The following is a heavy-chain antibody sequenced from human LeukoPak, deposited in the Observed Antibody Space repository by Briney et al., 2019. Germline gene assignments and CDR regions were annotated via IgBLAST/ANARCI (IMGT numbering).Heavy chain of an antibody. Sequence: SETLSLTCAVYGGSFSGYYWSWIRQPPGKGLEWIGEINHSGSTNYNPSLKSRVTISVDTSKNQFSLKLSSVTAADTAVYYCARGLSNNGIAADYYYHYYMDVWGKGTTVTVSS. J-gene: IGHJ6*03. CDR2: INHSGST. D-gene: IGHD6-13*01. CDR3: ARGLSNNGIAADYYYHYYMDV. V-gene: IGHV4-34*01. CDR1: GGSFSGYY.